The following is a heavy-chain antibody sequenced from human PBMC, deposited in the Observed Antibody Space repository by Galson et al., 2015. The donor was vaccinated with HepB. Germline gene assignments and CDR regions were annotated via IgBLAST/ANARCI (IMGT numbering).Heavy chain of an antibody. CDR2: IYHSWST. V-gene: IGHV4-4*02. D-gene: IGHD3-10*01. CDR3: ARGNYYVSGTYYKSANFDY. J-gene: IGHJ4*02. Sequence: ETLSLTCAVSGGSISIHYWWTWVRQPPGKGLEWIGEIYHSWSTNYNPSLKSRLTVSVDESKKQFPLKLSSVTAADTAVYYCARGNYYVSGTYYKSANFDYWGQGSLVTVSS. CDR1: GGSISIHYW.